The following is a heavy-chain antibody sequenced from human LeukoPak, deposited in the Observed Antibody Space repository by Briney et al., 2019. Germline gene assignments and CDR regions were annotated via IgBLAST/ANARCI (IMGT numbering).Heavy chain of an antibody. CDR3: ARPLRYFDWSHFDY. CDR2: ISYDGSNK. J-gene: IGHJ4*02. CDR1: GFTFSSYA. Sequence: GRSLRLSCAASGFTFSSYAMHWVRQAPGKGLEWVAVISYDGSNKYYADSVKGRFTISRGNSKNTLYLQMNSLRAEDTAVYYCARPLRYFDWSHFDYWGQGTLVTVSS. V-gene: IGHV3-30-3*01. D-gene: IGHD3-9*01.